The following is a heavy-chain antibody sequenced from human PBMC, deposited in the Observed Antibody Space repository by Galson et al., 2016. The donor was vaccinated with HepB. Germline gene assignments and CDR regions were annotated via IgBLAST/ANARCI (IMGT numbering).Heavy chain of an antibody. CDR2: INDSGKT. Sequence: SETLSLTCAVNGDSFGNYVWTWIRQTPGKGLEWIGDINDSGKTNFNPSLKSRFAISVDPSKNQFSLKVTSVTAADTGEYFCARAAAGDYLYYGVDVRGQGTTVIVSS. CDR1: GDSFGNYV. D-gene: IGHD6-13*01. J-gene: IGHJ6*02. V-gene: IGHV4-34*01. CDR3: ARAAAGDYLYYGVDV.